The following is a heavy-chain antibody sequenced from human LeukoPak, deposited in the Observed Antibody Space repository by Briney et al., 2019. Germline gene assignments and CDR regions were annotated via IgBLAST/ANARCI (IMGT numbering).Heavy chain of an antibody. CDR1: GGSFSGYY. Sequence: SETLSLTCAVYGGSFSGYYWSWIRQPPGKGLEWIGEINHSGSTNYNPSLKSRVTISVDTSKNQFSLKLSSVTAADTAVYYCARRKGYCSSTSCGVPNWFDPWGQGTLVTVSS. J-gene: IGHJ5*02. D-gene: IGHD2-2*01. CDR3: ARRKGYCSSTSCGVPNWFDP. CDR2: INHSGST. V-gene: IGHV4-34*01.